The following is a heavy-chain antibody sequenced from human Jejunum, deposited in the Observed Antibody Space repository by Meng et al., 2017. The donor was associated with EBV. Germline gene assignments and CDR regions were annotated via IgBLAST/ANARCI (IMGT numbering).Heavy chain of an antibody. CDR2: VDPEDGET. Sequence: LVLSGVEVKNPGATVKISCKVSGHMFSDYYIHWVQQAPGKGLEWTGLVDPEDGETIYAEKFQGRVTITADTSTDTAYMELSGLRSEDTAVFYCATVNYYDTPSYWGQGTLVTVSS. CDR1: GHMFSDYY. D-gene: IGHD3-22*01. J-gene: IGHJ4*02. CDR3: ATVNYYDTPSY. V-gene: IGHV1-69-2*01.